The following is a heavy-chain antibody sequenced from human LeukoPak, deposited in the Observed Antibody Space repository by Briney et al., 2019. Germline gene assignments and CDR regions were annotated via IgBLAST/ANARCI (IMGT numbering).Heavy chain of an antibody. CDR2: INHSGST. D-gene: IGHD2-21*02. Sequence: SETQSLTRAVYGGSFSGYYWSWIRQPPGKGLEWIGEINHSGSTNYNPSLKSRVTISVDTSKNQFSLKLSSVTAADTAVYYCARLAYCGGDCYTGFDYWGQGTLVTVSS. V-gene: IGHV4-34*01. CDR1: GGSFSGYY. J-gene: IGHJ4*02. CDR3: ARLAYCGGDCYTGFDY.